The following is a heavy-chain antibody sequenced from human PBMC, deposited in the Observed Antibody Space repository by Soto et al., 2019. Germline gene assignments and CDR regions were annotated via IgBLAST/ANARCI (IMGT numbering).Heavy chain of an antibody. CDR2: INPNSGGT. V-gene: IGHV1-2*04. D-gene: IGHD3-10*01. Sequence: ASVKVSCKASGYTFTGYYMHWVRQAPGQGLEWMGWINPNSGGTNYAQKFQGWVTMTRDTSISTAYMELSRLRSDDTAVYYCARGRKVLLWFGELHWFDPWGQGTLVTVSS. CDR3: ARGRKVLLWFGELHWFDP. J-gene: IGHJ5*02. CDR1: GYTFTGYY.